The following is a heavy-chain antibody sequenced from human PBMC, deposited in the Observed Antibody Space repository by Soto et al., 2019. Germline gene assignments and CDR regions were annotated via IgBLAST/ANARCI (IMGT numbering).Heavy chain of an antibody. CDR3: ARGGVFFFAAPTNPFDY. J-gene: IGHJ4*02. Sequence: QVQLVQSGAEVKKPGDSLKVSSKASGYTFTSYDINWVRQATGQGLEWMGWMNPNSGNTGYAQKFQGRVTMTRNTSISTAYMELSSLRSEDTAVYYCARGGVFFFAAPTNPFDYWGQGTLVTVSS. V-gene: IGHV1-8*01. D-gene: IGHD3-10*01. CDR2: MNPNSGNT. CDR1: GYTFTSYD.